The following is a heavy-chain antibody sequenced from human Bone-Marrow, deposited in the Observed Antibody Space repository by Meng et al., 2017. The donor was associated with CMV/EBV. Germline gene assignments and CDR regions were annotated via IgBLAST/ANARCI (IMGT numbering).Heavy chain of an antibody. CDR3: ARLKTYQLLLAPLNWFDP. CDR2: IYYSGST. V-gene: IGHV4-39*07. CDR1: GGSISSSSYY. D-gene: IGHD2-2*01. Sequence: SETLSLTCTVSGGSISSSSYYWGWIRQPPGKGLEWIGSIYYSGSTYYNPSLKSRVTISVDTSKNQFSLKLSSVTAADTAVYYCARLKTYQLLLAPLNWFDPWGQGTLVTVSS. J-gene: IGHJ5*02.